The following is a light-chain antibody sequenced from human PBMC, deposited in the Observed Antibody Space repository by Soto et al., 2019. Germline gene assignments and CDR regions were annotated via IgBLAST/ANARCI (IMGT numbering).Light chain of an antibody. CDR1: QSISSY. CDR2: AAS. CDR3: QQYDTYSWT. J-gene: IGKJ1*01. V-gene: IGKV1-39*01. Sequence: DIQMTQSPSSLSASVGARVPITCRASQSISSYLNWYQQKPGKAPKLLIYAASSLQSGVPSRFSGSGSGTEFTLTISSLQPDDFATYYCQQYDTYSWTFGQGTKVDIK.